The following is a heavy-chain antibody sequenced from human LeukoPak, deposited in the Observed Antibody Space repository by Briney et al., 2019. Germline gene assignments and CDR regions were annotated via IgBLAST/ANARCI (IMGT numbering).Heavy chain of an antibody. CDR3: AGSRLFDY. CDR2: IYSGGST. J-gene: IGHJ4*02. Sequence: VGPLRRSCAASGDTRSSNDSSWGRQAPGKGLEWVSFIYSGGSTYYADSVKGRFTISRDNSKSTLYLQMNSLRAEDTAVYYCAGSRLFDYWGQGTLVTVSS. CDR1: GDTRSSND. V-gene: IGHV3-53*01.